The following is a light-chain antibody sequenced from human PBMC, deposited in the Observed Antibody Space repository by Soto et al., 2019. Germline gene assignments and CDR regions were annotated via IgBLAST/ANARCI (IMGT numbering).Light chain of an antibody. CDR3: ILYMGSGIWV. Sequence: QAVLTQEPSFSVSPGRTVTLTCGLSSASVSTSYYPSWFQQTPGQAPRTLIHSTNTRSSGVPDRFSGSILGNKAALTITGAQADDESDYYCILYMGSGIWVFGGGTKLTVL. J-gene: IGLJ3*02. V-gene: IGLV8-61*01. CDR1: SASVSTSYY. CDR2: STN.